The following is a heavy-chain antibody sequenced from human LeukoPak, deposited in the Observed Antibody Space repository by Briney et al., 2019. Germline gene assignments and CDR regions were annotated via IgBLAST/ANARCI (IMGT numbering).Heavy chain of an antibody. V-gene: IGHV3-66*01. D-gene: IGHD3-3*01. CDR1: GFTVSTNH. CDR2: IFSGGNT. J-gene: IGHJ4*02. Sequence: GGSLRLSCAASGFTVSTNHMSWVRQAPGKGLEWVSVIFSGGNTYYADSVKGRFTISRDNSKNTLYLQMNSLRAEDTAVYYCASAVSGYWGQGTLVTVSS. CDR3: ASAVSGY.